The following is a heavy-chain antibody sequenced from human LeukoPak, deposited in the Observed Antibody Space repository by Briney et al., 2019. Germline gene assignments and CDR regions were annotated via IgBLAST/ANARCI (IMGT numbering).Heavy chain of an antibody. V-gene: IGHV4-34*01. Sequence: PSETLSLTCAVYGGSFSGYYWSWIRQPPGKGLEWIGEINHSGSTNYNPSLKSRVTISVDTSKNQFSLKLSSVTAADTAVYCCASCGRGVMCYFDYWGQGTLVTVSS. CDR2: INHSGST. D-gene: IGHD3-10*01. CDR3: ASCGRGVMCYFDY. J-gene: IGHJ4*02. CDR1: GGSFSGYY.